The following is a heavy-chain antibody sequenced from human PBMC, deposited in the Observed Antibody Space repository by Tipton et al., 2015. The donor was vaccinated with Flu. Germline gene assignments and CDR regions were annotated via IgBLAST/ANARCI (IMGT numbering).Heavy chain of an antibody. CDR1: GFTFSSYA. Sequence: SLRLSCAASGFTFSSYAMSWVRQAPGKGLEWVSTISESGGSTYYADSVKGRFIISRDNSKNTLFLQMISLRAEDTAVYYCARRDYSNYVSEPKNWFDSWGQGTQVTVSS. J-gene: IGHJ5*01. D-gene: IGHD4-11*01. V-gene: IGHV3-23*01. CDR3: ARRDYSNYVSEPKNWFDS. CDR2: ISESGGST.